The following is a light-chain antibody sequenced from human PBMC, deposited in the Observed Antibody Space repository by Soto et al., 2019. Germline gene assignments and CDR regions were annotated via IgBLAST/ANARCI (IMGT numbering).Light chain of an antibody. Sequence: EMVMTQSPATLSVSPGERATLSCRASQSVSSKLAWYQQRPGQAPRLLIYDTSTRATGIPARFSGSGSGTEFTLTISGLQSEDFAVYYCQQYSNWPPFTFGQGTRLEIK. CDR3: QQYSNWPPFT. CDR1: QSVSSK. CDR2: DTS. V-gene: IGKV3-15*01. J-gene: IGKJ5*01.